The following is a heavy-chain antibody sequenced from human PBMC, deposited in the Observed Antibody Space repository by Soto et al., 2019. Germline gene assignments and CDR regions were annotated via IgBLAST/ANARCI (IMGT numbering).Heavy chain of an antibody. Sequence: QVQLVQSGDEVKKPGASVKVSCKASGYIFVNYGIAWVRQAPRQGLEWMGWISPYTGNTHSASKVQGRLTMTTETSTNTGYMDLGSLTSDDTAVYYCVMVDNYVTPTPQDVWGQGTTVTVSS. CDR3: VMVDNYVTPTPQDV. D-gene: IGHD3-16*01. V-gene: IGHV1-18*01. CDR2: ISPYTGNT. J-gene: IGHJ6*02. CDR1: GYIFVNYG.